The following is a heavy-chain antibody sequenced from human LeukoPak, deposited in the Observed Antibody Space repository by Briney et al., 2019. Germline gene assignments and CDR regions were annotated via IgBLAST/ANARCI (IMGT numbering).Heavy chain of an antibody. J-gene: IGHJ4*02. CDR2: ITTTGGTT. CDR1: GFTFGAYA. CDR3: VRSHYHDSSGFFFDF. Sequence: PGGSLRLSCAASGFTFGAYAMNWVRQTPGKGLEWVSGITTTGGTTYHADSVAGRFITSRENSNNMVFLQLNSLRGEDTAVYYCVRSHYHDSSGFFFDFWGQGTLVTVSS. V-gene: IGHV3-23*01. D-gene: IGHD3-22*01.